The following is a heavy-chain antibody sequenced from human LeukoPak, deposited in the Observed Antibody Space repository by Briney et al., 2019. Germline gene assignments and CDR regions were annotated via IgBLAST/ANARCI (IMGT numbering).Heavy chain of an antibody. CDR1: GFTFDDYA. CDR3: AKVIDRSGWYLGFGIDY. V-gene: IGHV3-9*01. Sequence: GGSLGLSCAASGFTFDDYAMHWVRQAPGKGLEWVSGISWNSGSIGYADSVKGRFTISRDNAKNSLYLRMNSLRAEDTALYYCAKVIDRSGWYLGFGIDYWGQGTLVTVSS. J-gene: IGHJ4*02. CDR2: ISWNSGSI. D-gene: IGHD6-19*01.